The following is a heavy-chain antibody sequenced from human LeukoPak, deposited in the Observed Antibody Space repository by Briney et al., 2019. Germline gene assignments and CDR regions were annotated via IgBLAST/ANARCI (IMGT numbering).Heavy chain of an antibody. CDR2: MNANSGNT. CDR1: GYTFTSYD. V-gene: IGHV1-8*01. Sequence: ASVKVSCEASGYTFTSYDINWVRQATGQGLEWMGRMNANSGNTGYAQKFQGRVTMTRNTSISTAYMELSSLTSEDTAVYFCARGDRVSLWSGESPKYNWIDPWGQGTLVTVSS. D-gene: IGHD3-10*01. J-gene: IGHJ5*02. CDR3: ARGDRVSLWSGESPKYNWIDP.